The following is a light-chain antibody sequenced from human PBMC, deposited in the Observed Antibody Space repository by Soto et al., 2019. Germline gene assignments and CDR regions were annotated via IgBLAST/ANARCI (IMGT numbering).Light chain of an antibody. CDR3: QYYGSSPWT. CDR1: QSVNPYY. Sequence: EIVLTQSPGTLSLSPGERATLSCRASQSVNPYYLAWYQQKPGQAPRLLIYSASSRATGIPDRFSGCGSGTDFTLTISRLEPEDFVVYYCQYYGSSPWTFGQGTKVEIK. CDR2: SAS. J-gene: IGKJ1*01. V-gene: IGKV3-20*01.